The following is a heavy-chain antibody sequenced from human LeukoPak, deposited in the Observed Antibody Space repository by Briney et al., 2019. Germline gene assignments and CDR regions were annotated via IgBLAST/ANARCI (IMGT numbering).Heavy chain of an antibody. D-gene: IGHD4-17*01. CDR3: ARGGDYGVKIDH. Sequence: GGSLRLSCAASGFTFSSYWMSWVRQAPGKGLEWVSGISASGGNTYYADSVKGRFTISRDNSKNTLDLQMNSLRAEDTAVYYCARGGDYGVKIDHWGQGTLVTVSS. CDR2: ISASGGNT. CDR1: GFTFSSYW. J-gene: IGHJ4*02. V-gene: IGHV3-23*01.